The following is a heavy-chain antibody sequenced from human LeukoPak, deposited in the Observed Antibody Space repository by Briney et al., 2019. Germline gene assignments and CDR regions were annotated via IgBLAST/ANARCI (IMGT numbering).Heavy chain of an antibody. CDR1: GFTFSDYY. D-gene: IGHD2-15*01. CDR2: ISSSGSTI. J-gene: IGHJ6*03. V-gene: IGHV3-11*04. CDR3: ARANRPRYCSGGSCYYYYYMDV. Sequence: GGSLRLSCAASGFTFSDYYMSWIRQAPGKGLEWVSYISSSGSTIYYADSVKGRFTISRDNAKNSLYLQMNSLRAEDTAVYYCARANRPRYCSGGSCYYYYYMDVWGKGTTVTVSS.